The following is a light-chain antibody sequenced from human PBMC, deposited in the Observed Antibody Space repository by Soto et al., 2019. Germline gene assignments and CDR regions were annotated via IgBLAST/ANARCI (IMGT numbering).Light chain of an antibody. J-gene: IGLJ3*02. CDR3: LLSYSGTNWV. CDR2: DTT. V-gene: IGLV7-46*01. Sequence: QAVVTQEPSLTVSPGGTVTLTCGSSNGAVTSGNYPYWFQKKPGQAPRTLIYDTTNKQSWTPARFSGSLLGGKAALTLAGAQTDDEADYYCLLSYSGTNWVFGGGTKLTVL. CDR1: NGAVTSGNY.